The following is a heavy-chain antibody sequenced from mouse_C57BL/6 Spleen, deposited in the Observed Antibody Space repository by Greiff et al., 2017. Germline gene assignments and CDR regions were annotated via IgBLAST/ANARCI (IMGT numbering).Heavy chain of an antibody. Sequence: VQLQQSGAELVRPGASVKLSCTASGFNIKDDYMHWVKQRPEQGLEWIGWIDPANGDTEYASKLQGKATITADTSSNPAYLHLSSLTSEDTAVYYCSTGRGYFDVWGTGTTVTVSS. CDR2: IDPANGDT. J-gene: IGHJ1*03. V-gene: IGHV14-4*01. CDR1: GFNIKDDY. CDR3: STGRGYFDV.